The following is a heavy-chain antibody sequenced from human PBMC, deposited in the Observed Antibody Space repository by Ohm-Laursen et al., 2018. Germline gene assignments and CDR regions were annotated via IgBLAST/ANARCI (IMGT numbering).Heavy chain of an antibody. J-gene: IGHJ6*02. Sequence: SLRLSCAASGFTFDDYTMHWVRQAPGKGLEWVSLISWDGGSTYYADSVKGRFTISRDNSKNSLYLQMNSLRTEDTALYYCAKPYYDFWSGYYTDYGMDVWGQGTTVTVSS. CDR1: GFTFDDYT. V-gene: IGHV3-43*01. CDR3: AKPYYDFWSGYYTDYGMDV. D-gene: IGHD3-3*01. CDR2: ISWDGGST.